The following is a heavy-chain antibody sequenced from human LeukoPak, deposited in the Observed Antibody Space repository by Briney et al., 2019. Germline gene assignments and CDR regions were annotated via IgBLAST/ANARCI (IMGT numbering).Heavy chain of an antibody. CDR3: AKDLSTTWSFDY. D-gene: IGHD2/OR15-2a*01. J-gene: IGHJ4*02. V-gene: IGHV3-30*18. CDR2: ISYDGTKK. CDR1: GVTFSNDA. Sequence: GGSLRLSCAASGVTFSNDAMHWVRQTPGKGLEWVAFISYDGTKKLYADSVKGRFTVSRDDSKNTLYLQMSSLRADDTAIFYCAKDLSTTWSFDYWGQGTLVTVSS.